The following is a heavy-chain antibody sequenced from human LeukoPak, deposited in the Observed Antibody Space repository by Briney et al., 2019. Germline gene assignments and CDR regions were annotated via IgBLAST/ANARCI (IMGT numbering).Heavy chain of an antibody. CDR3: ARECLHYYDSSGYRNWFDP. V-gene: IGHV4-34*01. D-gene: IGHD3-22*01. J-gene: IGHJ5*02. CDR2: INHSGST. CDR1: GGSFSGYY. Sequence: PSETLSLTCAVYGGSFSGYYWSWIRQPPGKGLEWIGEINHSGSTNYNPSLKSRVTISVDTSKNQFSLKLSSVTAADTAVYYCARECLHYYDSSGYRNWFDPWGQGTLVAVSS.